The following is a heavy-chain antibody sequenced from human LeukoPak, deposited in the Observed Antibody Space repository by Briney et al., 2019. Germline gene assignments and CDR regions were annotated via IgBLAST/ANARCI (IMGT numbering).Heavy chain of an antibody. D-gene: IGHD6-19*01. CDR2: ITSSSDYI. CDR3: ARGTLAVALDY. CDR1: GFTFRSYT. J-gene: IGHJ4*02. Sequence: GGSLRLSCAASGFTFRSYTMNWVRQAPGKGLEWVSFITSSSDYIYCADSVKGRFTISRDNAKNSLYLQMNSLRAEDTAVYYCARGTLAVALDYWGQGTLVTVSS. V-gene: IGHV3-21*01.